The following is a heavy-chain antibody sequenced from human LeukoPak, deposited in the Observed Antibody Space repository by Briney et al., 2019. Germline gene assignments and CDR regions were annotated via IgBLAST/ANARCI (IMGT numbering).Heavy chain of an antibody. V-gene: IGHV3-21*01. CDR2: ISSRSSYI. Sequence: GGSLRLSCAASGFTFSDYSMNWVRQPPGKGLEWVSSISSRSSYISYADSVKGRFTISRDNAKNSLYLEMNSLRAGDTAVYYCVRDRSGSYPYYFDFWGQGTLLTASS. CDR1: GFTFSDYS. D-gene: IGHD1-26*01. J-gene: IGHJ4*02. CDR3: VRDRSGSYPYYFDF.